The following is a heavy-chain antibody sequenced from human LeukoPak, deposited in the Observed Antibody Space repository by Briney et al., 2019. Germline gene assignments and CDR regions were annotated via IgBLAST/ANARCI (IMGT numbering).Heavy chain of an antibody. Sequence: PGGSLRLSCAASGFTFSTYAMSWVRQAPGKGLEWVSSITDSDSGTYYADSVKGRFTISRDNSKNTLYLQMNSLRAEDTAVYYCAKRAIVAAVKYFDYWGQGTLVTVSS. CDR2: ITDSDSGT. J-gene: IGHJ4*02. V-gene: IGHV3-23*01. CDR1: GFTFSTYA. D-gene: IGHD6-13*01. CDR3: AKRAIVAAVKYFDY.